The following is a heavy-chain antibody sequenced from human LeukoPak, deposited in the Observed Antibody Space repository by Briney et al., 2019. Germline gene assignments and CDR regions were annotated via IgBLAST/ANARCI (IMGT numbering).Heavy chain of an antibody. V-gene: IGHV1-46*01. D-gene: IGHD6-19*01. Sequence: ASVKVSCKASGYTFTSYYKHWVRQAPGQGLEWMGIINSSGGSTTYAQKFQGRVTMTRDTSTSTVYMELSSLRSEDTAVHYCARAPLTGIAVAGTDFDYWGQGTLVTVSS. J-gene: IGHJ4*02. CDR1: GYTFTSYY. CDR3: ARAPLTGIAVAGTDFDY. CDR2: INSSGGST.